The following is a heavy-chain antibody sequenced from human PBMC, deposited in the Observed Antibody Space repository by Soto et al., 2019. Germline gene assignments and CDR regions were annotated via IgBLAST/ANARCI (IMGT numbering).Heavy chain of an antibody. CDR2: IAPAVDMA. J-gene: IGHJ4*02. CDR3: ARALVVIPARALYSFDY. V-gene: IGHV1-69*10. Sequence: SVKVSCKAPGGTFSKYAISWVRQAPGQGLEWMGGIAPAVDMADSAQKFQGRVTIIADKSTSTVYMELRNLRSEDTAVYYCARALVVIPARALYSFDYWGQGTLVTVSS. CDR1: GGTFSKYA. D-gene: IGHD2-15*01.